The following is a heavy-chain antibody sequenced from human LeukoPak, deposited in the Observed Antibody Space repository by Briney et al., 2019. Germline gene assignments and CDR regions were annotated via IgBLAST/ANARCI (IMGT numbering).Heavy chain of an antibody. CDR1: GFTFSSYS. J-gene: IGHJ4*02. V-gene: IGHV3-48*02. D-gene: IGHD1-14*01. CDR2: ISSSSSTI. CDR3: ARDKGTYHNKYYFDY. Sequence: GGSLRLSCAVSGFTFSSYSMNWVRQAPGKGLEWLSYISSSSSTIFYADSVKGRFTISRDNAKNSLYLQMNSLRDEDTAVYFCARDKGTYHNKYYFDYWGQGTLVTVSS.